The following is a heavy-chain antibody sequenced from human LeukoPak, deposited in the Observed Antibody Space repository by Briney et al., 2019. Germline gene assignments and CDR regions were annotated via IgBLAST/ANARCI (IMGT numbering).Heavy chain of an antibody. CDR2: IYYSGST. D-gene: IGHD2-8*01. Sequence: PSETLSLTCTVSGGSISSHYWSWIRQPPGKGLEWIGYIYYSGSTKYNPSLKSRVTMSVDTSKKQFSLKLSSVTAADTAVYYCARDRYCTNGICYYFDDWGQGTLVAVSS. V-gene: IGHV4-59*11. J-gene: IGHJ4*02. CDR3: ARDRYCTNGICYYFDD. CDR1: GGSISSHY.